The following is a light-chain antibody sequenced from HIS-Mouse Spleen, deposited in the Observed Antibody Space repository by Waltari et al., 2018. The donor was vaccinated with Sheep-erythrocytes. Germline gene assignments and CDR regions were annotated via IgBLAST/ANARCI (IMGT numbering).Light chain of an antibody. CDR2: DVS. V-gene: IGLV2-11*01. CDR3: CSYAGSYNHV. Sequence: QSALTQPRSVSGSPGQSVTISCTGTSSDVGGYHYVSCYQQHPGKAPKLMIYDVSKRPSGVPDRLSVSKSGNAASLTISGLQAEDEADYYCCSYAGSYNHVFATGTKVTVL. CDR1: SSDVGGYHY. J-gene: IGLJ1*01.